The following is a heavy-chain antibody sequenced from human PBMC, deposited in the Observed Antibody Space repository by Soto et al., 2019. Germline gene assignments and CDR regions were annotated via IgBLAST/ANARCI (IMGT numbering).Heavy chain of an antibody. V-gene: IGHV3-23*01. CDR2: ISGSGGNT. J-gene: IGHJ6*02. CDR3: AKSSSSEDYFYSYGMDV. D-gene: IGHD6-6*01. CDR1: GFTFSSYA. Sequence: GSLRLSCAASGFTFSSYAMSWVRQAPGKGLEWVSAISGSGGNTDYADSVKGRFTISRDTSKNTLYLQMNSLRAEDTAVYYCAKSSSSEDYFYSYGMDVWGQGTTVTVSS.